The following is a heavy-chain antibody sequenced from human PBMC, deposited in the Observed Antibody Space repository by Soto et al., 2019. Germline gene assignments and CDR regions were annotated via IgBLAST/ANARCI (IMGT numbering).Heavy chain of an antibody. CDR1: GGTFSSYA. CDR2: IIPIVGTA. J-gene: IGHJ6*02. CDR3: ASPVYCSNTSCYYYYYGIDV. V-gene: IGHV1-69*01. D-gene: IGHD2-2*01. Sequence: QVQLVQSGAEVKKPGSSVKVSRKASGGTFSSYAISWVRQAPGQGLEWMGGIIPIVGTANYAQKFQGRVTITADESTSTAYMELSSLRSEDTAVYYCASPVYCSNTSCYYYYYGIDVWGQGTTVTVSS.